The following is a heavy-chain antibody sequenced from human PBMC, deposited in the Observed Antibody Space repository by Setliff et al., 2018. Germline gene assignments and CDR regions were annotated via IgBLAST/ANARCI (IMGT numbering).Heavy chain of an antibody. V-gene: IGHV4-61*02. CDR2: IYSSGST. J-gene: IGHJ4*02. CDR3: ARDLRYCSGGTCYSAFDF. CDR1: GGSISSGSYY. D-gene: IGHD2-15*01. Sequence: PSETLSLTCTVSGGSISSGSYYWSWIRQPAGKGLGWIGRIYSSGSTDYNRSLKSRLTISVDTSKNQFSLRLSSVTAADTAVYYCARDLRYCSGGTCYSAFDFWGQGTLVTVSS.